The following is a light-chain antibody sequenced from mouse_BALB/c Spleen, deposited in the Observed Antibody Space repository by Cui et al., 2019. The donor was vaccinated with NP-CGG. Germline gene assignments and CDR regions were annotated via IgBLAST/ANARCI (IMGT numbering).Light chain of an antibody. V-gene: IGLV1*01. CDR1: TGTVTTSNY. CDR3: ALWYSNHWV. J-gene: IGLJ1*01. Sequence: QAVVTQASALTTSPGETVTLTCRSSTGTVTTSNYANWVQEKPDHLFTGLIGGTNNRPPGVPARFSGSLIGDKAALTITGAQTEDEAIYFCALWYSNHWVCGGGTKLTVL. CDR2: GTN.